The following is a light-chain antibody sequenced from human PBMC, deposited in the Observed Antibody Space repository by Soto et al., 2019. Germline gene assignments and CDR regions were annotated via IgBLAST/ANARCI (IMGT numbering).Light chain of an antibody. J-gene: IGKJ5*01. CDR3: QQRNIWPPVT. CDR1: QSVSSY. CDR2: DAS. V-gene: IGKV3-11*01. Sequence: EIVLTQSPATLSLSLGESATLSCRASQSVSSYLAWYQQKPGQGPRLLIYDASNRATGVSARFSGSGYGTDFTLTISSLEPDDFAVYYCQQRNIWPPVTFGQGTRLEIK.